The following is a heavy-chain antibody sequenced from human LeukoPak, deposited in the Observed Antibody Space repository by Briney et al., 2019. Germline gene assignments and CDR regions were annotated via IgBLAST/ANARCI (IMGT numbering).Heavy chain of an antibody. Sequence: PGGSLRLSCAASGFTFDDYAMHWVRQAPGKGLEWVSGISWNSGSIGYADSVKGRFTISRDNAKNSLYLQMNSLRAEDTALYYCAKGGYSSGPDPLGLNCFDYWGQGTLVTVSS. CDR3: AKGGYSSGPDPLGLNCFDY. CDR1: GFTFDDYA. CDR2: ISWNSGSI. J-gene: IGHJ4*02. D-gene: IGHD6-19*01. V-gene: IGHV3-9*01.